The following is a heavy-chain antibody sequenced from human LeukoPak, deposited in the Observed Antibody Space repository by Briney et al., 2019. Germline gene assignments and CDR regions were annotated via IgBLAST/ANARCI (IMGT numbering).Heavy chain of an antibody. CDR1: GYTFTGYY. J-gene: IGHJ4*02. CDR3: ARDYCGGDCFPDY. V-gene: IGHV1-2*06. Sequence: GASVKVSCKASGYTFTGYYVHWVRQAPGQGLEWMGRINPNSGDTNYAQKFQGRGTMTRDTSISTAYMELSRLRSDDTAVYYCARDYCGGDCFPDYWGQGTLVTVSS. D-gene: IGHD2-21*02. CDR2: INPNSGDT.